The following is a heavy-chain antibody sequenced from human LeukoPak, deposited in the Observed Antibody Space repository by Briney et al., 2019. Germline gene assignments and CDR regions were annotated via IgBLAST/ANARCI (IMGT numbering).Heavy chain of an antibody. D-gene: IGHD5-24*01. CDR1: GYTFTSYA. V-gene: IGHV1-3*01. Sequence: ASVNVSFKASGYTFTSYAMHWVRQAPGQRLEWMGWINAGNGNTKYSQKFQGRVTMTEDTSTDTAYMELSSLRSEDTAVYYCATVTGDGYPAGADYYFDYWGQGTLVTVSS. CDR3: ATVTGDGYPAGADYYFDY. J-gene: IGHJ4*02. CDR2: INAGNGNT.